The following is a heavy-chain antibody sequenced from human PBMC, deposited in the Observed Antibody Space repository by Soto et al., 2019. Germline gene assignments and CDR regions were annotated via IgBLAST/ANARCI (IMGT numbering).Heavy chain of an antibody. CDR1: YGSIISGGYY. V-gene: IGHV4-31*03. CDR3: ARWPQLEPRFDY. CDR2: IYYSGST. J-gene: IGHJ4*02. Sequence: SQPMSDTCSVSYGSIISGGYYWIWIRQYPGKGLEWIGYIYYSGSTYYNPSLKSRVTISVDTSKNQFSLKLSSVTAADTAVYYCARWPQLEPRFDYWGQGTLVTVSS. D-gene: IGHD1-1*01.